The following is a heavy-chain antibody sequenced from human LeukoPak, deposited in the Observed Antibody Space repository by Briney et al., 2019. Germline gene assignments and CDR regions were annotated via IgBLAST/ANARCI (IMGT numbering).Heavy chain of an antibody. J-gene: IGHJ4*02. Sequence: ASVKVSCKASGYTFTNYGINWLRQAPGQGLEWMGWINAYNGNTNYAQRLQGRVTMTTDTSISTAYMELSRLRSDDTAVYSCARSRGLFSSWYADYWGQGTLVTVSS. V-gene: IGHV1-18*01. D-gene: IGHD6-13*01. CDR1: GYTFTNYG. CDR3: ARSRGLFSSWYADY. CDR2: INAYNGNT.